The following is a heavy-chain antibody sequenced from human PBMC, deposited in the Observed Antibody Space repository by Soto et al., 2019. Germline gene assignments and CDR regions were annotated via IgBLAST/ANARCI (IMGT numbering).Heavy chain of an antibody. V-gene: IGHV3-66*01. D-gene: IGHD6-6*01. CDR1: GFTVSSHY. Sequence: EVQLVESGGGLVQPGGSLRLSCAASGFTVSSHYMSWVRQAPGKGLEWVSVIYSGGTTHYAKSVTGRFIISRDNSKSTVYLQMNSLRAEDSAIYYCSRDRAISDYRSSRAPGLWGQGTLVSVSS. J-gene: IGHJ4*02. CDR2: IYSGGTT. CDR3: SRDRAISDYRSSRAPGL.